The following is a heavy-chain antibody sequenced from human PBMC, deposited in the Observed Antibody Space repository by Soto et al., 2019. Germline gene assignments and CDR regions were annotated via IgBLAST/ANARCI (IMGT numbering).Heavy chain of an antibody. CDR2: ISAYNGNT. V-gene: IGHV1-18*04. CDR1: GYTFTSYG. J-gene: IGHJ4*02. Sequence: ASVKVSCKASGYTFTSYGISWVRQAPGQGLEWMGWISAYNGNTNYAPKLQGRVTMTTDTSTSTAYMELRSLRSDDTAVYYCARVRDTIFGVVIYGPSFDYWGQGTLVTVSS. D-gene: IGHD3-3*01. CDR3: ARVRDTIFGVVIYGPSFDY.